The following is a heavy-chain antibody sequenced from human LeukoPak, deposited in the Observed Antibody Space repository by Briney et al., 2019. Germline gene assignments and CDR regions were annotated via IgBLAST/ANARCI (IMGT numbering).Heavy chain of an antibody. Sequence: SETLSLTCTVSGGSISSSSYYWGWIRQPPGKGLEWIGSIYYSWSTYYNPSLKSRVTISVDTSKNQFSLKLSSVTAADTAVYYCARYTDDVNYYGSGSYVDYWGQGTLVTVSS. D-gene: IGHD3-10*01. J-gene: IGHJ4*02. CDR3: ARYTDDVNYYGSGSYVDY. CDR1: GGSISSSSYY. CDR2: IYYSWST. V-gene: IGHV4-39*01.